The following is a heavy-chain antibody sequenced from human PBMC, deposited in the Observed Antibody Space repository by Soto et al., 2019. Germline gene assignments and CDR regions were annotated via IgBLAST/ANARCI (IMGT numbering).Heavy chain of an antibody. CDR1: GYTFTSYA. V-gene: IGHV1-3*01. CDR2: INAGNGNT. CDR3: ARVEDYYDSSGLQNAFDI. D-gene: IGHD3-22*01. J-gene: IGHJ3*02. Sequence: ASVKVSCKASGYTFTSYAMHWVRQAPGQRLEWMGWINAGNGNTKYSQKFQGRVTITRDTSASTAYMEVSSLRSEDTAVFYCARVEDYYDSSGLQNAFDIWGQGTMVTVSS.